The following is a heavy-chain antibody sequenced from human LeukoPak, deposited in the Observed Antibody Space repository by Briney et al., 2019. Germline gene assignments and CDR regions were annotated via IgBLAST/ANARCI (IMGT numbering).Heavy chain of an antibody. CDR3: ARDRSGLQLWLTKGPPFDY. CDR1: GYTFTSYG. V-gene: IGHV1-18*01. CDR2: ISAYNGNT. J-gene: IGHJ4*02. Sequence: ASVKVSCKASGYTFTSYGISWVRRAPGQGLEWTGWISAYNGNTNYAQKLQGRVTMTTDTSTSTAYMELRSLRSDDTAVYYCARDRSGLQLWLTKGPPFDYWGQGTLVTVSS. D-gene: IGHD5-18*01.